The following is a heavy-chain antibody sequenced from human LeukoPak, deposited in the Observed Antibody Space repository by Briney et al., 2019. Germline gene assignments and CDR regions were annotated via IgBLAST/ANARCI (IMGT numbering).Heavy chain of an antibody. Sequence: ASVKVSCKASGYTFTSYGISWVRQAPGQGLEWMGWMNPNSGNTGYAQKFQGRVTITRNTSISTAYMELSSLRSEDTAVYYCARGYHYGGNELFDYWGQGTLVTVSS. CDR3: ARGYHYGGNELFDY. D-gene: IGHD4-23*01. CDR1: GYTFTSYG. CDR2: MNPNSGNT. J-gene: IGHJ4*02. V-gene: IGHV1-8*03.